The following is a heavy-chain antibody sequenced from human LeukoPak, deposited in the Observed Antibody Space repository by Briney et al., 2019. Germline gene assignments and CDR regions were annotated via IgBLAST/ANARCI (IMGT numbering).Heavy chain of an antibody. CDR1: GFTVSSNS. V-gene: IGHV3-53*01. Sequence: GGSLRLSCTVSGFTVSSNSMSWVRQAPGKGLEWVSFIYSDNTHYSDSVKGRFTISRDNSKNTLYLQMNSLRAEDTAVYYCAKEDCVNGVCSDYWGQGTLVTVSS. J-gene: IGHJ4*02. CDR3: AKEDCVNGVCSDY. D-gene: IGHD2-8*01. CDR2: IYSDNT.